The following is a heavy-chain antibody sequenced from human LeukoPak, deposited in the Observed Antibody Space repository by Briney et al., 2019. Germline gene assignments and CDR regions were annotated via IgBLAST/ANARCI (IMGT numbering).Heavy chain of an antibody. CDR3: AKGDGSNSQPDY. CDR2: ISTDGRST. V-gene: IGHV3-64D*06. J-gene: IGHJ4*02. Sequence: PGGSLRLSCSASGFTFSRYAMHWVRQAPGKGLEYVSAISTDGRSTYYADSVKGRFTISRDNSKNTLYLLMSSLRAEDTAVYYCAKGDGSNSQPDYWGQGTLVSVSS. CDR1: GFTFSRYA. D-gene: IGHD4-23*01.